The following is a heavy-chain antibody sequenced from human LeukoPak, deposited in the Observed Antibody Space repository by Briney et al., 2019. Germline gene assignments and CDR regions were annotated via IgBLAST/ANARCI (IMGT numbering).Heavy chain of an antibody. D-gene: IGHD3-10*01. Sequence: ASVKVSCKASGGTFSSYAISWVRQAPGQGLEWMGGIIPIFGTANYAQKFQGRVTITADESTSTAYMELSSLRSEDTAVYYCARDNSKLLWFGESNYYYYGMDVWGQGTTVTVSS. CDR1: GGTFSSYA. CDR3: ARDNSKLLWFGESNYYYYGMDV. V-gene: IGHV1-69*13. CDR2: IIPIFGTA. J-gene: IGHJ6*02.